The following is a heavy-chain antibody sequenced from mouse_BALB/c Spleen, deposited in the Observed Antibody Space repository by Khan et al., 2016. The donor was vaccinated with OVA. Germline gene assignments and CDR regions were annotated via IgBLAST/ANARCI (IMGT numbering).Heavy chain of an antibody. CDR1: GYTFTDYV. Sequence: QMQLKQSGPELVKPGASVKMSCKASGYTFTDYVINWVKQRTGQGLEWIGDIYPGSGSTYYTEKFKGKAKLTADKSSNTAYMQLSSLTFEDSAVYCCARGGYSVFAYWGQGTLVTVSA. CDR3: ARGGYSVFAY. CDR2: IYPGSGST. D-gene: IGHD2-3*01. J-gene: IGHJ3*01. V-gene: IGHV1-77*01.